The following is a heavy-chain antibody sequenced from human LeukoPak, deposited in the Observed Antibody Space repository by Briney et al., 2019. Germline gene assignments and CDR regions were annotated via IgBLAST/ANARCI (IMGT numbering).Heavy chain of an antibody. CDR2: ISWNSGSI. D-gene: IGHD4-23*01. Sequence: PGGSLRLSCAASGFTFDDYAMHWVRHAPGKGLEWVSGISWNSGSIGYADSVKGRFTLSRDNAKNSLYLQMNSLRAEDMALYYCAKDLFPTITPRGLFDFRGQGTLVTVSS. CDR1: GFTFDDYA. CDR3: AKDLFPTITPRGLFDF. J-gene: IGHJ4*02. V-gene: IGHV3-9*03.